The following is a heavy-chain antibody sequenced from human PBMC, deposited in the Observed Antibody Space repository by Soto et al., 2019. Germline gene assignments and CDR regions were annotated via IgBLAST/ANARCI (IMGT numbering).Heavy chain of an antibody. V-gene: IGHV3-23*01. CDR1: RFTFSSSA. CDR2: ISSSGGNT. J-gene: IGHJ4*02. Sequence: EVQLLESGGGLVQPGGSLRLSCAASRFTFSSSAMSWVRQAPGKGLEWGSTISSSGGNTYYADSVKGRFTISRDNSKNTLYLQMNSLRAEDTAVFYCASRSSGNFFDFWGQGTLVTVSS. CDR3: ASRSSGNFFDF. D-gene: IGHD2-15*01.